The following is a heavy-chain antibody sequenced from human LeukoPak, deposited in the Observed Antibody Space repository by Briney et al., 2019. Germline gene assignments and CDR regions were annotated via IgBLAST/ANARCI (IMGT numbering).Heavy chain of an antibody. CDR2: ISSSSSYI. D-gene: IGHD5-18*01. V-gene: IGHV3-21*01. CDR3: ARDSGYSYGGGYYYGMDV. J-gene: IGHJ6*04. CDR1: GFTFSSYA. Sequence: PGASLRLSCAASGFTFSSYAMNWVRQAPGKGLEWVSSISSSSSYIYYADSVKGRFTISRDNAKNSLYLQMNSLRAEDTAVYYCARDSGYSYGGGYYYGMDVWGKGTTVTVSS.